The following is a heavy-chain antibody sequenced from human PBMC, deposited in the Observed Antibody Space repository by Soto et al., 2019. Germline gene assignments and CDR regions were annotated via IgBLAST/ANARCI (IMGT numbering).Heavy chain of an antibody. D-gene: IGHD2-15*01. CDR1: GFTVSSKY. J-gene: IGHJ6*04. Sequence: EVQLVESGGGLVQPGGSLRLSCAASGFTVSSKYMSWVRQAPGKGLEWVSLIQSGGPTYYADSVKGRFTISRDTSENTVHLQMDSLRAEDTAVYYCARDDVLCDGGRCYGVPLYVWGKVTTVTVSS. CDR3: ARDDVLCDGGRCYGVPLYV. V-gene: IGHV3-66*01. CDR2: IQSGGPT.